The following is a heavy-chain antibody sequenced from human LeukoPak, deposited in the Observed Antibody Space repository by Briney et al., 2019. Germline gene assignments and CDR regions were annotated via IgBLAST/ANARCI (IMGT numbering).Heavy chain of an antibody. D-gene: IGHD5-12*01. CDR1: GYTFTSYG. J-gene: IGHJ3*02. V-gene: IGHV1-18*01. CDR2: ISAYNGNT. Sequence: ASVKASCKASGYTFTSYGISWVRQAPGQGLEWMGWISAYNGNTNYAQKLQGRVTMTTDTSTSTAYMELRSLRSDDTAVYYCARDRVDIVAKAAFDIWGQGTMVTVSS. CDR3: ARDRVDIVAKAAFDI.